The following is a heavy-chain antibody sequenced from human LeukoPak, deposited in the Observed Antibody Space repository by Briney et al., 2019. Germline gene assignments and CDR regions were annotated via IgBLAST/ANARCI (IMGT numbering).Heavy chain of an antibody. CDR2: ISGSSGNT. J-gene: IGHJ3*02. CDR1: GLHPYSHR. V-gene: IGHV3-23*01. Sequence: GGALRHSCAASGLHPYSHRMRWVPPAPGGGVVWVSGISGSSGNTYYVAYVKGRFTISRDTSTIPLDLQMSSLRAEDTAVYDRAKVPRRILGSVEICGQGTMVTVS. CDR3: AKVPRRILGSVEI. D-gene: IGHD2/OR15-2a*01.